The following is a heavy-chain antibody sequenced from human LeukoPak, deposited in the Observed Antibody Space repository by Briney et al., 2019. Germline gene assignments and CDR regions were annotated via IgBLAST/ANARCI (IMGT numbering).Heavy chain of an antibody. CDR3: ASSYSSGWYGIFYAFDI. J-gene: IGHJ3*02. Sequence: GGSLRLSCAASGFTFSSSGMHWVRQAPGKGLEWVAVIWYDGSNKYYADSVKGRFTISRDNSKNTLYLQMNSLRAEDTAVYYCASSYSSGWYGIFYAFDIWGQGTMVTVSS. CDR1: GFTFSSSG. D-gene: IGHD6-19*01. V-gene: IGHV3-33*01. CDR2: IWYDGSNK.